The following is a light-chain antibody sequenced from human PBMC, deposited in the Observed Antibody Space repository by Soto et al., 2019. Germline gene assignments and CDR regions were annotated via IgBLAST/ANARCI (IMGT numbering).Light chain of an antibody. CDR2: KAS. J-gene: IGKJ3*01. CDR1: QSISSW. V-gene: IGKV1-5*03. Sequence: DIQMTPSPSTLSASVGDRVTITCRASQSISSWLAWYQQKPGKAPKLLIYKASTLESGVPSRFSGSGSGTEFTLTISSLQPDDFATYYCQQSFTFGPGTKVDIK. CDR3: QQSFT.